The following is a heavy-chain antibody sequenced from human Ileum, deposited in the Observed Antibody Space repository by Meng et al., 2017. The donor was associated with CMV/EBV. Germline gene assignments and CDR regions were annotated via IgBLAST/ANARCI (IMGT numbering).Heavy chain of an antibody. CDR3: AREVDVDGAVPQKGGYYYDY. J-gene: IGHJ4*02. CDR1: GGSMSVYY. V-gene: IGHV4-4*07. Sequence: QVPPRGAGPGVGHPLRTLAPTASVAGGSMSVYYWGWIRQPAGKGLEWIGRIYVSVSTDYNPSLKSRATMSVDTSKKQFSLRLTSVTAADTAVYFCAREVDVDGAVPQKGGYYYDYWGQGILVTVSS. CDR2: IYVSVST. D-gene: IGHD3-3*01.